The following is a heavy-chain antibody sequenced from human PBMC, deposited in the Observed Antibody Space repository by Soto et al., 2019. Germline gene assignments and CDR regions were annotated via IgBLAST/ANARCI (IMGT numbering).Heavy chain of an antibody. J-gene: IGHJ6*02. Sequence: PSETLSLTCTVSGGSISSGGYYWSWIRQHPGKGLEWIGYIYYSGSTYYNPSLKGRVTMSVDTSKNQFSLKLSSVTAADTAVYYGAYDYRGLYDFVGFYGMDVWGQGTTVTVSS. V-gene: IGHV4-31*03. D-gene: IGHD3-3*01. CDR2: IYYSGST. CDR3: AYDYRGLYDFVGFYGMDV. CDR1: GGSISSGGYY.